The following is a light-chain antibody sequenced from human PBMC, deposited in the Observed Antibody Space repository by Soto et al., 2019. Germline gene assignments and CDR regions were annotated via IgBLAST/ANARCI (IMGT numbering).Light chain of an antibody. CDR2: YES. Sequence: SYELTQPPSVSVAPGKTARIICGGNNIGSKNVHWYQRKPGQAPVVVMYYESDRPPGIPERFSGSNSGNTATLTIDRVEAGDEADYYCQVWDTSADHVVFGGGTRLTVL. V-gene: IGLV3-21*04. CDR1: NIGSKN. J-gene: IGLJ2*01. CDR3: QVWDTSADHVV.